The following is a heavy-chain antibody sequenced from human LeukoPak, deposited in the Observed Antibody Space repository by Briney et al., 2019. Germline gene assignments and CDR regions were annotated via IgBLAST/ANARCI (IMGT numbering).Heavy chain of an antibody. CDR3: ARDSYYGSGSYDYYYYMDV. CDR1: GGSFSGYY. Sequence: PSETLSLTCAVYGGSFSGYYWSWIRQPPGKGLEWIGEINHSGSTNYNPSLKSRVTISVDTSKNQFSLKLSSVTAADTAVYYCARDSYYGSGSYDYYYYMDVWGKGTTVTISS. D-gene: IGHD3-10*01. CDR2: INHSGST. J-gene: IGHJ6*03. V-gene: IGHV4-34*01.